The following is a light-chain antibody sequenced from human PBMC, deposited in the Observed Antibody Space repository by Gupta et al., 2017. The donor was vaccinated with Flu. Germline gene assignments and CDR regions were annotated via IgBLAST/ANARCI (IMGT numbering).Light chain of an antibody. Sequence: PSSLSASVGDRVTITCRASQTISNYLNWYQQKPGKAPNLLIYAAFSLQSGVPARFSGSGSGTDFTLTISSLQPEDFATYYCQQSYSTPSTFGPGTRVDIK. CDR2: AAF. CDR1: QTISNY. J-gene: IGKJ3*01. V-gene: IGKV1-39*01. CDR3: QQSYSTPST.